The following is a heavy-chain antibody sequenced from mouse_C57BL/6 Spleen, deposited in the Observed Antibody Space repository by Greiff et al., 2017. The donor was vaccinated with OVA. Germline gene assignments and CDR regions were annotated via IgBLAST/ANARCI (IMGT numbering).Heavy chain of an antibody. V-gene: IGHV1-80*01. CDR3: ARGIYDGCYGAMDD. J-gene: IGHJ4*01. D-gene: IGHD2-3*01. Sequence: VQLQQSGAELVKPGASVKLSCKASGYAFSSYWMNWVKQRPGQGLEWIGQIYPGDGDTNYNEKFKGKATLTADKSSSTAYMQLSSLTSEDSAVYFCARGIYDGCYGAMDDWGTGTSVTVSS. CDR2: IYPGDGDT. CDR1: GYAFSSYW.